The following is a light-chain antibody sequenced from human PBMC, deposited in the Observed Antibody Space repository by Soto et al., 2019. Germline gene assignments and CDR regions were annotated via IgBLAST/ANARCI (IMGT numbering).Light chain of an antibody. V-gene: IGKV3-11*01. CDR1: QIVSSY. CDR3: QQRSNWPPR. CDR2: DAS. Sequence: EIVLTQSPATLSLSPGERATLSCRASQIVSSYLAWYQQKPGQAPRLLIYDASNRATGIPARFSGSGSGTDFNLTISSLEPEDFAVYYCQQRSNWPPRFGGGTKVEIK. J-gene: IGKJ4*02.